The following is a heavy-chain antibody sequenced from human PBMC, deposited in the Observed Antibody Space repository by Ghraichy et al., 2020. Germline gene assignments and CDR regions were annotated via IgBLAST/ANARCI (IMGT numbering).Heavy chain of an antibody. Sequence: LSLTCAVSGFTVSRSWMHWVRQAPGKGLMWVSRIKSDGTSTIYAGPVRGRFTISTDNAKNTVYLQMNSLRAEDTAVYYCTRVRDHITGFDAYDIWGQGTMVTVSS. V-gene: IGHV3-74*01. CDR1: GFTVSRSW. J-gene: IGHJ3*02. CDR2: IKSDGTST. D-gene: IGHD2-8*02. CDR3: TRVRDHITGFDAYDI.